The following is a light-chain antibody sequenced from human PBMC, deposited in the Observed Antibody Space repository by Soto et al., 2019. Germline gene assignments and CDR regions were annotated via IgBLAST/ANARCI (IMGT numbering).Light chain of an antibody. V-gene: IGLV2-23*02. Sequence: SALNQPASVSGSPGQSITISCTGTTTDVGSYNLVSWYQQHPGRAPKLMIYEVSRRPSGVSNRFSGSKSGNTASLTISGLQAEDEADYYCCSWAGSNTFYFFGTGTKVTVL. CDR2: EVS. J-gene: IGLJ1*01. CDR3: CSWAGSNTFYF. CDR1: TTDVGSYNL.